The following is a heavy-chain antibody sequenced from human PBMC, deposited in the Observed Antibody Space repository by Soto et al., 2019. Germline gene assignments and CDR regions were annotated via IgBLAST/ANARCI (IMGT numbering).Heavy chain of an antibody. Sequence: SETLSLTCTVSGGSISSYYWSWIRQPPGKGLEWIGYIYYSGSTNYNPSLKSRVTISVDTSKNQFSLKLSSVTAADTAVYYCARGKTTGLDYWGQGTLVTVAS. D-gene: IGHD4-4*01. J-gene: IGHJ4*02. CDR1: GGSISSYY. V-gene: IGHV4-59*01. CDR2: IYYSGST. CDR3: ARGKTTGLDY.